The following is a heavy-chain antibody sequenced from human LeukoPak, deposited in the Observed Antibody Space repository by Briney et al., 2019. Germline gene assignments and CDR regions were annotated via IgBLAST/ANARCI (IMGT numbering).Heavy chain of an antibody. Sequence: SETLSLTCTVSGGSFSSYCWSWIRQPPGKGLEWIGYICYSGSTNYNPSLESRVTISVDTSKNQFSLKLSSVTAADTAVYYCARHPFYGDYTGWYFDLWGRGTLVTVSS. CDR2: ICYSGST. CDR3: ARHPFYGDYTGWYFDL. J-gene: IGHJ2*01. CDR1: GGSFSSYC. V-gene: IGHV4-59*08. D-gene: IGHD4-17*01.